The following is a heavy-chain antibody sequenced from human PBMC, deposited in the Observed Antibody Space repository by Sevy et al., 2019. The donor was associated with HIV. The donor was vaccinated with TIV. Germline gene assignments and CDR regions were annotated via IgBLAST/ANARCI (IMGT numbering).Heavy chain of an antibody. CDR1: GFTFDDYT. CDR3: AKDSSGYHNWFDP. J-gene: IGHJ5*02. V-gene: IGHV3-43*01. CDR2: ISWDGGST. Sequence: GGSLRLSCAASGFTFDDYTMHWVRQAPGKGLEWVSLISWDGGSTYYAYSVKGRFTICRDNSKNSLYLQMSSLRTEDTALYYCAKDSSGYHNWFDPWGQGTLVTVSS. D-gene: IGHD3-22*01.